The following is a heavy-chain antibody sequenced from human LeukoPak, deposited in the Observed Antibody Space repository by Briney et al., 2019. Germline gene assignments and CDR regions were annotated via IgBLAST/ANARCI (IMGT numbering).Heavy chain of an antibody. Sequence: ASVKVSCKASGYSFTNYYIRWVRQAPGQGLEWMGWISAYNGNTNYAQKLQGRVTMTTDTSTSTAYMELRSLRSDDTAVYYCARGGRVNRIAAAGTFDYWGQGTLVTVSS. CDR2: ISAYNGNT. CDR3: ARGGRVNRIAAAGTFDY. J-gene: IGHJ4*02. CDR1: GYSFTNYY. V-gene: IGHV1-18*04. D-gene: IGHD6-13*01.